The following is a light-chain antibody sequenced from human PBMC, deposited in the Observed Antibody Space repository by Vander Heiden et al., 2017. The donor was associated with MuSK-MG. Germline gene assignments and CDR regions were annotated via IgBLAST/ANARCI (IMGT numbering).Light chain of an antibody. CDR1: QSIGRF. J-gene: IGKJ2*01. Sequence: IQMTQSPSSLSVSVGERVTITCRASQSIGRFLNWYQHKPGTAPKLLIYAASNLQSGVPSRFSGSGSGTDFTLTISSLQPEDFATYYCQEAFTSRMYTFGQGTKLEVK. CDR2: AAS. V-gene: IGKV1-39*01. CDR3: QEAFTSRMYT.